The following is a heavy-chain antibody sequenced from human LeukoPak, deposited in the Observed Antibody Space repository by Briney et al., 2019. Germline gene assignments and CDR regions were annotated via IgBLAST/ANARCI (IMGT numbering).Heavy chain of an antibody. D-gene: IGHD3-3*01. CDR3: ARAIGIWSGYSY. V-gene: IGHV3-7*04. J-gene: IGHJ4*02. CDR1: EFTFNDYW. CDR2: IKKDGSET. Sequence: AGSLRLSCAASEFTFNDYWMSWVRQAPGKGLEWVADIKKDGSETHYVDSVRGRFTISRDNAKNSLYLQMNSPRVEDTAVYYCARAIGIWSGYSYWGQGTLFTVSS.